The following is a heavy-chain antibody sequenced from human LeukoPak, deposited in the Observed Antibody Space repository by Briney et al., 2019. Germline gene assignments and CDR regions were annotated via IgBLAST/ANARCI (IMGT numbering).Heavy chain of an antibody. CDR3: ARHHTRDTAMASLFDY. CDR2: INHSGST. CDR1: GFTFGDYA. V-gene: IGHV4-34*01. Sequence: GSLRLSCTASGFTFGDYAMSWVRQAPGKGLEWIGEINHSGSTKYNPSLKSRVTISVDTSKNQFSLKLSSVTAADTAVYYCARHHTRDTAMASLFDYWGQGTLVTVSS. D-gene: IGHD5-18*01. J-gene: IGHJ4*02.